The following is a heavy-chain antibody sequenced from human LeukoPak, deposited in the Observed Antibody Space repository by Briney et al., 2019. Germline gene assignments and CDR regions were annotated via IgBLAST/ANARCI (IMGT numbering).Heavy chain of an antibody. Sequence: ASVKVSCKASGYTFTSYGISWVRQAPGQGLDWMGWISAYNGNTNYAQKLQGRVTMTTDTSTSTAYMELRSLRSDDTAVYYCARDPYYDSSGYYRRNDFDYWGQGTLVTVSS. CDR3: ARDPYYDSSGYYRRNDFDY. V-gene: IGHV1-18*01. D-gene: IGHD3-22*01. J-gene: IGHJ4*02. CDR2: ISAYNGNT. CDR1: GYTFTSYG.